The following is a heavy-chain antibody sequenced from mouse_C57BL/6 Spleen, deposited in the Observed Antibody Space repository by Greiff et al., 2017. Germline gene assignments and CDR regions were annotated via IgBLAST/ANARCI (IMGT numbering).Heavy chain of an antibody. V-gene: IGHV1-50*01. D-gene: IGHD3-3*01. CDR3: AREGTLAY. Sequence: VQLQQPGAELVKPGASVKLSCKASGYTFTSYWMQWVKQRPGQGLEWIGEIDPSDYYTNYNQKFKGKATLTVDTSSSTAYMQLSSLTSEDSAVYYCAREGTLAYWGQGTLVTVSA. CDR2: IDPSDYYT. CDR1: GYTFTSYW. J-gene: IGHJ3*01.